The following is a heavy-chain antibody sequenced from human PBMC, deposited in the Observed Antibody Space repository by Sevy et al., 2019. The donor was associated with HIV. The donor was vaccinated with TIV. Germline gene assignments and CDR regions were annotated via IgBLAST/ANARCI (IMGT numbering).Heavy chain of an antibody. CDR3: ARVHGLVPAAIYPNYGMDV. Sequence: ASVKVSCKASGYTFTNYGITWVRQAPGQGLEWMGWITTYNGITNYVEKLQGRVTMTTDTSTSTAYMELRSLRSDDTAVYYCARVHGLVPAAIYPNYGMDVWGQGTTVTVSS. CDR2: ITTYNGIT. V-gene: IGHV1-18*01. CDR1: GYTFTNYG. D-gene: IGHD2-2*01. J-gene: IGHJ6*02.